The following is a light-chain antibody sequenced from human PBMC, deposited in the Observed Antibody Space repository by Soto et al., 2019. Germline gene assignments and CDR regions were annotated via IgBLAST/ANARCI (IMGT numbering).Light chain of an antibody. CDR3: QPYDSTPLN. Sequence: EIVLTQSPGTLSLSPGERATLSFRASQSVGNNYLAWYQQKPGQAPRFLIYDASSRATGIPDRFSGSGSWTDFNLTISRLEPDDFAVYYCQPYDSTPLNFGGGTKVEIK. J-gene: IGKJ4*01. V-gene: IGKV3-20*01. CDR1: QSVGNNY. CDR2: DAS.